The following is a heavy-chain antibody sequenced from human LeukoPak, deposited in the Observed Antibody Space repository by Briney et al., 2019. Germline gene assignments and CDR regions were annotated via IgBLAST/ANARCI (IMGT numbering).Heavy chain of an antibody. CDR2: IYYSGST. D-gene: IGHD5-18*01. CDR1: GGXISSSY. V-gene: IGHV4-59*08. CDR3: ARDGYTNGSFDY. Sequence: SETLSLTCTVSGGXISSSYCSWIRQPPGKGLEWIGYIYYSGSTNYNPSLKSRVTISVDTSKSQFSLKLSSVTAADTAVYYCARDGYTNGSFDYWGQGTLVTVSS. J-gene: IGHJ4*02.